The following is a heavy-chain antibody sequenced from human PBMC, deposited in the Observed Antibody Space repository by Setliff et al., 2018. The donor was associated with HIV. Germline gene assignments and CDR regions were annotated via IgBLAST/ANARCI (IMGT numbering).Heavy chain of an antibody. Sequence: SETLSLTCAVSGVSITSATYYWSWIRHSPGKGLEWIGYIDYSGSAFYNPSLKSRLTISRDTSKNQFSLRMKSVTAADTAVYYCARGGKTALVTKYFDYWGQGTLVTVSS. J-gene: IGHJ4*02. CDR3: ARGGKTALVTKYFDY. D-gene: IGHD5-18*01. CDR1: GVSITSATYY. CDR2: IDYSGSA. V-gene: IGHV4-31*11.